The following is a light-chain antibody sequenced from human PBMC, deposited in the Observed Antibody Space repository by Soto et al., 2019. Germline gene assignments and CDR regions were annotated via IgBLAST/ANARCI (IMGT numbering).Light chain of an antibody. J-gene: IGKJ5*01. CDR3: HQYAWSPLT. Sequence: IVLTQSTGTLSLSPGERATLSCRASQTVPKSYLAWYQQRPGQAPRLLIYVASNRATGIPDRFSGSESGTDFTLTISHLEPEDFAVYYCHQYAWSPLTFGQGTRLEIK. CDR1: QTVPKSY. CDR2: VAS. V-gene: IGKV3-20*01.